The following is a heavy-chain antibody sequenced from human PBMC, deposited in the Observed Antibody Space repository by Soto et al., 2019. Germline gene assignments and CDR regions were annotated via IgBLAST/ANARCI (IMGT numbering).Heavy chain of an antibody. CDR2: IKQDGSEK. J-gene: IGHJ3*02. D-gene: IGHD2-2*01. V-gene: IGHV3-7*01. CDR3: ARLRTLCSSPSCPPRALDI. CDR1: RFTFSSFW. Sequence: GGSLRLSCEASRFTFSSFWMSWVRQAPGKGLEWVANIKQDGSEKYYVDSVRGRSSISRDNAKNSLYLQMNSLRTDDTAVYYCARLRTLCSSPSCPPRALDIWGQGTMVTVSS.